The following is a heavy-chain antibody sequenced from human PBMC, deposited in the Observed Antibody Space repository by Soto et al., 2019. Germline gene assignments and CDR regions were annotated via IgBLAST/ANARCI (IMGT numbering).Heavy chain of an antibody. D-gene: IGHD1-26*01. CDR3: ARIIYSGSYTDAFDI. CDR2: ISAYNGNT. Sequence: GASVKVCCESCGDSFTSYGISWVRQAPGQGLEWMGWISAYNGNTNYAQKLQGRVTMTTDTSTSTAYMELRSLRSDDTAVYYCARIIYSGSYTDAFDIWGQGTMVT. J-gene: IGHJ3*02. V-gene: IGHV1-18*01. CDR1: GDSFTSYG.